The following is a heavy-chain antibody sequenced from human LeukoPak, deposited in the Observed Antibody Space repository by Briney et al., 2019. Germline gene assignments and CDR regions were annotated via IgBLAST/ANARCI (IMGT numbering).Heavy chain of an antibody. J-gene: IGHJ4*02. Sequence: SETLSLTCTVSGGSISSSSYYWGWIRQPPGKGLEWIGSIYYSGSTYYNPSLKSRVTISVDTSKNQFSLKLSSVTAADTAVYCCARLISVTTVPNWGQGTLVTVSS. V-gene: IGHV4-39*01. CDR1: GGSISSSSYY. CDR2: IYYSGST. CDR3: ARLISVTTVPN. D-gene: IGHD4-11*01.